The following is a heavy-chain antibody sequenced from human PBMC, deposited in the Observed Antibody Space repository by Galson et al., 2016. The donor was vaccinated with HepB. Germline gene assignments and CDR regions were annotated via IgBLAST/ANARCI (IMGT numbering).Heavy chain of an antibody. CDR1: GVSLSDYY. D-gene: IGHD6-19*01. V-gene: IGHV4-34*01. J-gene: IGHJ5*02. Sequence: SETLSLTCAVYGVSLSDYYWSWIRQPPGKGLEWIGEINHSGNTNYNPSLMTRVTISGDTSKNQFSLKLNSMTAADTAVYYCATRTSGWHRGGFDPWGQGTLVTVSS. CDR2: INHSGNT. CDR3: ATRTSGWHRGGFDP.